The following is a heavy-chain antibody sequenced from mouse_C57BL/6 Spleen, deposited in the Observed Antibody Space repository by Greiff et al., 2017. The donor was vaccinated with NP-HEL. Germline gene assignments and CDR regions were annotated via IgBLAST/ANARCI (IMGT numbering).Heavy chain of an antibody. Sequence: VQLQQSGAELVKPGASVKMSCKASGYTFTSYWITWVKQRPGQGLEWIGDIYPGSGSTNYNEKFKSKATMTGDPSSSTAYMQLSSLTSEDSAVYYCASGYDGYDVDWGQGTTLTVSS. D-gene: IGHD2-3*01. CDR3: ASGYDGYDVD. CDR2: IYPGSGST. V-gene: IGHV1-55*01. CDR1: GYTFTSYW. J-gene: IGHJ2*01.